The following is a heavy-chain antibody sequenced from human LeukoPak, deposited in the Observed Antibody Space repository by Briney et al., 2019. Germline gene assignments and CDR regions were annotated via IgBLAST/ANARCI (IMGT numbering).Heavy chain of an antibody. CDR3: AKDRCSSTSCYEYFQH. Sequence: GGSLRLSCAASGFTFSSYGMHWVRQAPGKGLEWVAFIRYDGSNKYYADSVKGRFTISRDNSKNTLYLQMNSLRAEDTAVYYCAKDRCSSTSCYEYFQHWGQGTLVTVSS. CDR1: GFTFSSYG. V-gene: IGHV3-30*02. D-gene: IGHD2-2*01. CDR2: IRYDGSNK. J-gene: IGHJ1*01.